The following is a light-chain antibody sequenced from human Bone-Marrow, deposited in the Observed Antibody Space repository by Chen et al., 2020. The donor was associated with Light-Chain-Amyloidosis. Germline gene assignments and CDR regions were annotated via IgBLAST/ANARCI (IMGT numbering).Light chain of an antibody. CDR3: CSYAGSSTHVV. J-gene: IGLJ2*01. V-gene: IGLV2-23*01. Sequence: QSALTQPASVSGSPGQSITISCTGTSSDVGSYNLVSWYQQHPGKAPKLMIYEGSKRHSGVSNRFAGSKAGNTASLTSSGLQAEDEAEYYCCSYAGSSTHVVFGGGTKLTVL. CDR2: EGS. CDR1: SSDVGSYNL.